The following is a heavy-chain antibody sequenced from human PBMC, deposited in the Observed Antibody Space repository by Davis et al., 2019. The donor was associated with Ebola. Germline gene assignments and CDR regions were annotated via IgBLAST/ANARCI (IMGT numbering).Heavy chain of an antibody. D-gene: IGHD4-17*01. CDR1: GFTFSSYA. Sequence: AGSLRLSCAASGFTFSSYAMSWVRQAPGKGLEWVSAISGSGGSTYYADSVKGRFTISRDNSKNTLYLQMNSLRAEDTAVYYCTKSPYGHYYYYSMDVWGQGTTVTVSS. CDR2: ISGSGGST. CDR3: TKSPYGHYYYYSMDV. V-gene: IGHV3-23*01. J-gene: IGHJ6*02.